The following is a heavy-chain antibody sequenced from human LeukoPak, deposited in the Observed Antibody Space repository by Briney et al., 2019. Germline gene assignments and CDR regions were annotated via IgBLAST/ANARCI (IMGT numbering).Heavy chain of an antibody. CDR1: GGSISSYY. J-gene: IGHJ4*02. CDR2: IYYSGST. Sequence: KPSETLSLTCTVSGGSISSYYWSWIRQPPGKGLEWIGYIYYSGSTNYNPSLKSRVTISVDTSKNQFSLKLSSVTAADTAVYYCAREDDNTALDYWGQGTLVTVSS. D-gene: IGHD3-22*01. V-gene: IGHV4-59*01. CDR3: AREDDNTALDY.